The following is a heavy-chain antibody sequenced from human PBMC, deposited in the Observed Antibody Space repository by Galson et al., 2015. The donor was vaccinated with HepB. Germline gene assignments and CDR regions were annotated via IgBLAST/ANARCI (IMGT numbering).Heavy chain of an antibody. V-gene: IGHV1-18*04. CDR2: SSAYRNKA. CDR3: VRVWSCSGRNCVACFDP. CDR1: GYSFSNYG. D-gene: IGHD2-15*01. J-gene: IGHJ5*02. Sequence: SVKVSCKASGYSFSNYGISWVRQAPGQGLEWLGWSSAYRNKANYAQIVQGRVTMTTDTSTSTAYMELRRLTSDDTAMYYCVRVWSCSGRNCVACFDPWAQGTLVTVSS.